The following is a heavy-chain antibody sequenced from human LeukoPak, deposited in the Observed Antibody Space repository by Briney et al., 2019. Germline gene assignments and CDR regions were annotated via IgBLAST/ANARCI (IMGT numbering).Heavy chain of an antibody. CDR3: ARGLYSSGWKYYYYYYMDV. CDR2: IYYSGST. J-gene: IGHJ6*03. CDR1: GGSISSYY. Sequence: PSETLSLTCTVSGGSISSYYWSWIRQPPGKGLEWIGYIYYSGSTNYNPSLKSRVTISVDTSKNQFSLKLSSVTAADTAVYYCARGLYSSGWKYYYYYYMDVWGKGTTVTVSS. V-gene: IGHV4-59*01. D-gene: IGHD6-19*01.